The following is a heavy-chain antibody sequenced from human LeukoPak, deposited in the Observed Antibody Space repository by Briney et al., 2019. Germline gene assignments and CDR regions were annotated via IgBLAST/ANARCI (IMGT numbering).Heavy chain of an antibody. CDR2: INSDGSST. CDR1: GFTFSSYW. D-gene: IGHD4-23*01. CDR3: ARLYGGNSEDIFDY. Sequence: GGSLRLSCAASGFTFSSYWMHWVRQAPPKGLVWVSRINSDGSSTSYADSVKGRFTISRDNAKNTLYLQMNSLRAEDTAVYYCARLYGGNSEDIFDYWGQGTLVTVSS. V-gene: IGHV3-74*01. J-gene: IGHJ4*02.